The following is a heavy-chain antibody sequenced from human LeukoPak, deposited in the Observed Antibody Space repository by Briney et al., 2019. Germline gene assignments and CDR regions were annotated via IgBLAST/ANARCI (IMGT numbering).Heavy chain of an antibody. CDR3: ARDKAAAGKMVSYYYYGMDV. V-gene: IGHV3-33*01. D-gene: IGHD6-13*01. CDR2: IWYDGSNK. J-gene: IGHJ6*02. CDR1: GLTFSRYG. Sequence: PGGSLRLSCAASGLTFSRYGMHWVRQAPGKGLEWVAVIWYDGSNKYYAHSVKGRFTISRDNSKNTLYLQMNSLRAEDTAVYYCARDKAAAGKMVSYYYYGMDVWGQGTTVTVSS.